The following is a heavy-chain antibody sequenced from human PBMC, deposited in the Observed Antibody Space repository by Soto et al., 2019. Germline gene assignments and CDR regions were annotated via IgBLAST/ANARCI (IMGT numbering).Heavy chain of an antibody. CDR1: GYTFTSYA. Sequence: ASVKVSCKASGYTFTSYAMLCVRQAPGQRLEWMGWINAGNGNTKYSQKFQGRVTITRDTSASTAYMELSSLGSEDTAVYYCARDMGFGLSDYWGQGTLVTVSS. D-gene: IGHD3-10*01. CDR2: INAGNGNT. CDR3: ARDMGFGLSDY. V-gene: IGHV1-3*01. J-gene: IGHJ4*02.